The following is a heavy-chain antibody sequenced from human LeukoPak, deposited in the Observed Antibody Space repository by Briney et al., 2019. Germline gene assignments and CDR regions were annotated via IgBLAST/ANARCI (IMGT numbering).Heavy chain of an antibody. J-gene: IGHJ4*02. CDR2: IYPGDSDT. Sequence: GESLKISCKSSGYSFSCYWIGWVRQMPGKGLEWMGIIYPGDSDTRYSPSFQGQVTISADKSISTAYLQWSSLKASDTAMYYCARHFRSNGDYGPPDYWGQGTLVTVSS. CDR1: GYSFSCYW. D-gene: IGHD4-17*01. CDR3: ARHFRSNGDYGPPDY. V-gene: IGHV5-51*01.